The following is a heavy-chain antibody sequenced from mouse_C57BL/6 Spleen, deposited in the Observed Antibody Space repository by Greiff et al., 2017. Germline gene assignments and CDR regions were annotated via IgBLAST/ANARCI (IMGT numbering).Heavy chain of an antibody. V-gene: IGHV1-64*01. CDR3: ALSTMVTARFDY. J-gene: IGHJ2*01. CDR2: IHPNSGST. Sequence: VQLKQPGAELVKPGASVKLSCKASGYTFTSYWMHWVKQRPGQGLEWIGMIHPNSGSTNYNEKFKSKATLTVDKSSSTAYMQLSSLTSEDSAVYYCALSTMVTARFDYWGQGTTLTVSS. CDR1: GYTFTSYW. D-gene: IGHD2-2*01.